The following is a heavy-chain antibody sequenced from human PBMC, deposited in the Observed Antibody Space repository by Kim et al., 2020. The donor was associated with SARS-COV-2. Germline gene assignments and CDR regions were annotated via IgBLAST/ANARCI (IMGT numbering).Heavy chain of an antibody. D-gene: IGHD4-4*01. CDR2: T. J-gene: IGHJ4*02. Sequence: TKYSPTYQGRVTITRDTSANTAYMELRRLTTKDTAIYYCARDMDPTVYDYWCQGTLVTVSS. CDR3: ARDMDPTVYDY. V-gene: IGHV1-3*01.